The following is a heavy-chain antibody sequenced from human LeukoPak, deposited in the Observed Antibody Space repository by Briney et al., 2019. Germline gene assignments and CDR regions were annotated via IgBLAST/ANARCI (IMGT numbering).Heavy chain of an antibody. D-gene: IGHD6-19*01. V-gene: IGHV3-21*01. CDR1: GFTFSSYA. CDR3: ARGVTGTAYGNWFGP. CDR2: ISCSGPLI. J-gene: IGHJ5*02. Sequence: GGSLRLSCAASGFTFSSYAMHWVRQAPGKGLEWVSSISCSGPLIYYADSVKGRFTISRDNAKNSLYLQMDSLRVEDTAVYYCARGVTGTAYGNWFGPWGQGTPVTVSS.